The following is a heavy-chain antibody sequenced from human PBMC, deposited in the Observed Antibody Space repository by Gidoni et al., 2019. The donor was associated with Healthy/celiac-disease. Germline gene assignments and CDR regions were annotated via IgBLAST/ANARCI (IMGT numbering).Heavy chain of an antibody. J-gene: IGHJ5*02. CDR2: INHSGST. V-gene: IGHV4-34*01. CDR1: GGSFSGYS. Sequence: QVQLQQWVAGLLKPSETLSLTCAVYGGSFSGYSWSWSRQPPGKGLEWIGEINHSGSTNYNPSLKSRVTISVDTSKNQFSLKLSSVTAADTAVYYCARGKVGATRWFDPWGQGTLVTVSS. D-gene: IGHD1-26*01. CDR3: ARGKVGATRWFDP.